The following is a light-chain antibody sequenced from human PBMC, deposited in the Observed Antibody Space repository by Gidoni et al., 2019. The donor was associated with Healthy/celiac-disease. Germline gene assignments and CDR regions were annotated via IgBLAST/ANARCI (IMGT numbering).Light chain of an antibody. CDR1: NIGSKS. CDR3: QVWDSSSDHWV. J-gene: IGLJ3*02. Sequence: SYVLTQPPSVAVAPGKTARITCGGNNIGSKSGHWYQPKPGQAPMLVIYDDSDRPSGIPERFSGSSSGNTATLTISRVEAGDEADYYCQVWDSSSDHWVFGGGTKLTVL. V-gene: IGLV3-21*04. CDR2: DDS.